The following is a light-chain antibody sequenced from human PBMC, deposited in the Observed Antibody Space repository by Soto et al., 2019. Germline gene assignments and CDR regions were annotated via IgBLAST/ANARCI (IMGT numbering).Light chain of an antibody. V-gene: IGKV1-5*03. CDR1: QTISRF. CDR3: QSYTRFPLA. CDR2: TAS. J-gene: IGKJ4*01. Sequence: DIQMTQSPSTLSASVGDRVTITCRASQTISRFLAWYQQRPGKAPKLLIYTASSLQGGVPSRFSGSGSGTEFTLTISSLQPDDFATYYCQSYTRFPLAFGGGTKVEIK.